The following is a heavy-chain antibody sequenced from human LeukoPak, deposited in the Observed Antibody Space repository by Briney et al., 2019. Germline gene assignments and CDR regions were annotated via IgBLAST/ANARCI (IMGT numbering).Heavy chain of an antibody. CDR1: GGTFSSYA. V-gene: IGHV1-69*05. CDR2: IIPIFGTA. Sequence: SVKVSCKASGGTFSSYAISWVRPAPGQGLEWMGGIIPIFGTANYAQKFQGSVTITTDESTSTAYMELSSLRSEDTAVYYCARALAARPGYFQHWGQGTLVTVSS. CDR3: ARALAARPGYFQH. J-gene: IGHJ1*01. D-gene: IGHD6-6*01.